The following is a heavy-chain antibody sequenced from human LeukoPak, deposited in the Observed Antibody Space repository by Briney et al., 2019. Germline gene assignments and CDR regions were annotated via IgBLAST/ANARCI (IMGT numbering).Heavy chain of an antibody. CDR2: ITGSGGST. Sequence: PGGSLTLSCAASGFTFISYAISWVRQAPGKGLEWVSTITGSGGSTYYADSVKGRFTISRDNSKNTLSLQMNSLRAEDTAVYYCAKVAAAGYNYYSMDVWGKGTTFTVSS. CDR3: AKVAAAGYNYYSMDV. CDR1: GFTFISYA. V-gene: IGHV3-23*01. D-gene: IGHD6-13*01. J-gene: IGHJ6*03.